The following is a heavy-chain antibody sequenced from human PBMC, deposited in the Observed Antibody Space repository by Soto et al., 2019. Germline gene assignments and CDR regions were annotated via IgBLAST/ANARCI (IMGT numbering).Heavy chain of an antibody. CDR2: ISGSSSYI. Sequence: GGSLRLSCAASGFTFSSYSMNWVRQAPGKGLEWVSSISGSSSYIYYADSVKGRFTISRDNAKNSLYLQMNSLRADDTAVYYCVSPRTYYDSRGYYGYWGQGTLVTVSS. D-gene: IGHD3-22*01. V-gene: IGHV3-21*01. CDR3: VSPRTYYDSRGYYGY. J-gene: IGHJ4*02. CDR1: GFTFSSYS.